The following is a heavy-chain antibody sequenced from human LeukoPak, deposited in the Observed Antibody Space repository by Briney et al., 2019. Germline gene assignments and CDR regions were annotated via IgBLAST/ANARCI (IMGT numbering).Heavy chain of an antibody. D-gene: IGHD3-10*01. V-gene: IGHV3-33*01. CDR2: IWYVGSDK. CDR3: ARDRVTRYFDL. J-gene: IGHJ2*01. CDR1: GFTFSGYG. Sequence: GGSLRLSCAASGFTFSGYGMHWVRQAPGKGLEWVAVIWYVGSDKYYADSVQGRFTISRDNSENTLYLQMSSLRAEDTAVYYCARDRVTRYFDLWGRGTLVTVSS.